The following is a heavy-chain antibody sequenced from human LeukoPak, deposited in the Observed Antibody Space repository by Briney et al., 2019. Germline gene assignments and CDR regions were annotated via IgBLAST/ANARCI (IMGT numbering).Heavy chain of an antibody. Sequence: GGSLRLSCAASGFTFSSYSMNWVRQAPGKGLEWVANINQDGSEKYYVDSVRGRFAISRDNAKNSLYLQMNSLRPEDTAVYYCARDSGGLLWFGEFSYFDYWGQGTLITVSS. V-gene: IGHV3-7*01. CDR2: INQDGSEK. D-gene: IGHD3-10*01. J-gene: IGHJ4*02. CDR1: GFTFSSYS. CDR3: ARDSGGLLWFGEFSYFDY.